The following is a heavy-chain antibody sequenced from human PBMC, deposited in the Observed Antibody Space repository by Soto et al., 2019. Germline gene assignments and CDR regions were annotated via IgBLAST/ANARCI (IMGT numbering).Heavy chain of an antibody. Sequence: SETLSLTCTVSGGSISRYYWSWIRQPPGKGLEWIGYIYYSGSTNYNPSLKSRVTISVDTSKNQFSLKLSSVTAADTAVYYCARFPGYSSGWALDYWGQGTLVTVSS. J-gene: IGHJ4*02. D-gene: IGHD6-19*01. CDR1: GGSISRYY. CDR2: IYYSGST. CDR3: ARFPGYSSGWALDY. V-gene: IGHV4-59*01.